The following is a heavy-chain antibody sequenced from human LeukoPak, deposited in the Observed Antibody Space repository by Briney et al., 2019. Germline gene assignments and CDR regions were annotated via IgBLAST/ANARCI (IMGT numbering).Heavy chain of an antibody. CDR3: ARGEPGVAFDI. CDR2: IYYSGST. Sequence: PSETLSLTCTVSGGSISSGGYYWSWIRQHPGKGLEWIGYIYYSGSTYYNPSLKSRVTISVDTSKNQFSLKLSSVTAADTAVYYCARGEPGVAFDIWSQGTMVTVSS. CDR1: GGSISSGGYY. D-gene: IGHD1-14*01. J-gene: IGHJ3*02. V-gene: IGHV4-31*03.